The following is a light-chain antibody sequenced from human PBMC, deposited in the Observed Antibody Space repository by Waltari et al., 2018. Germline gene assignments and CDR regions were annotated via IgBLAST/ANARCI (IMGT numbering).Light chain of an antibody. J-gene: IGKJ5*01. CDR1: QSVSSSY. Sequence: EIVLTQSPATLSLSPRERVTLPCGASQSVSSSYLAWYQQKPGLAPRLLIHDASSRATGIPDRFSGSGSGTDFTLTISRLEPEDFAVYYCQQYGSSPPVTFGQGTRLEIK. V-gene: IGKV3D-20*01. CDR3: QQYGSSPPVT. CDR2: DAS.